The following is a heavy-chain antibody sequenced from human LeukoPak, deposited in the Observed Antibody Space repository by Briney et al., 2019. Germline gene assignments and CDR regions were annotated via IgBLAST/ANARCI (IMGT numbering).Heavy chain of an antibody. CDR3: AKDYNRAYYYGSGFDY. D-gene: IGHD3-10*01. CDR2: IRYDGSKK. V-gene: IGHV3-30*02. CDR1: GLTFSSYS. J-gene: IGHJ4*02. Sequence: GGSLRLSCVASGLTFSSYSMNWVRQAPGKGLEWVAFIRYDGSKKYSADSVKGRFTISRDNSKNTLYLQMNSLRAEDTAVYYCAKDYNRAYYYGSGFDYWGQGTLVTVSS.